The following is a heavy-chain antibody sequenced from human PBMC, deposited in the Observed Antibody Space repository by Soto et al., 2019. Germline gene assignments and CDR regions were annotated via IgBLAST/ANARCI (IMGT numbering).Heavy chain of an antibody. Sequence: GGSLRLSCAASGFTFSSYGMHWVRQAPGKGLEWVAVISYDGSNKYYADSVKGRFTISRDNSKNTLYLQMNSLRAEDTAVYYCAKDRGIQTNPEAFDYWGQGTLVTVS. CDR1: GFTFSSYG. V-gene: IGHV3-30*18. CDR2: ISYDGSNK. D-gene: IGHD5-18*01. J-gene: IGHJ4*02. CDR3: AKDRGIQTNPEAFDY.